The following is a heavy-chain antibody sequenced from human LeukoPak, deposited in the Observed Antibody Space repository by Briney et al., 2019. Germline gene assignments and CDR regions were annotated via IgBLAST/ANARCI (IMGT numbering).Heavy chain of an antibody. CDR3: ARGYCRSTSCHEPPLYGMDV. CDR1: GYTFTNYG. V-gene: IGHV1-18*04. CDR2: ISTYSGNT. D-gene: IGHD2-2*01. J-gene: IGHJ6*02. Sequence: AAVKVSCKASGYTFTNYGFSWVRQAPGQGLEWMGWISTYSGNTNYAQQLQGRVTMPPDTSTSTVYMELRSLTSDDTAVYYCARGYCRSTSCHEPPLYGMDVWGQGTTVTVS.